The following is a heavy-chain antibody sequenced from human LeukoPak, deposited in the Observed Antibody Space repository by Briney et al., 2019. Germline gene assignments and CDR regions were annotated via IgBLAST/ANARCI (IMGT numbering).Heavy chain of an antibody. D-gene: IGHD2-2*01. CDR2: ISSSSSTI. Sequence: PGGSLRLSCAASGFTFSSYSMNWVRQAPGKGLEWVSYISSSSSTIYYADSVKGRFTISRDNAKNSLYLQMNSLRAEDTAVYYCASDLGYCSSTSCYDYWGQGTLVTVSP. CDR3: ASDLGYCSSTSCYDY. J-gene: IGHJ4*02. V-gene: IGHV3-48*01. CDR1: GFTFSSYS.